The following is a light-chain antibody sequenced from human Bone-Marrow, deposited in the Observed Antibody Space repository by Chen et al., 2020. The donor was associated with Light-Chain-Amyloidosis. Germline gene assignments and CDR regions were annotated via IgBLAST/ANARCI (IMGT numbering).Light chain of an antibody. CDR1: QTLSYTSSDKTY. Sequence: DIVMTKSPDYLAVSLGERATFNCKSSQTLSYTSSDKTYLGWYQKKPGQPPKLLIYWASFRESGVPDRFSGGGSGTDFTLTISSVQAEDVAVYYCQHYYNVPRTFGQGTKLEIK. CDR2: WAS. V-gene: IGKV4-1*01. CDR3: QHYYNVPRT. J-gene: IGKJ2*01.